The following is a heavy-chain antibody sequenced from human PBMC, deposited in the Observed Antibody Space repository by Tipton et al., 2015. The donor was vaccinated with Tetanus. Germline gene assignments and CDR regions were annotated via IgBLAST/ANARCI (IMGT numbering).Heavy chain of an antibody. CDR3: ARAHCTDGVCNFDF. CDR1: GYIFTNYW. CDR2: IYPGDSDT. J-gene: IGHJ4*02. Sequence: QLVQPGGEVKKPGESLKISCKGSGYIFTNYWIGWVRQKPGKGLEWMGIIYPGDSDTRYSPSFQGQGTISVDKSINTAYLQWSSLKASDTSMFYCARAHCTDGVCNFDFWGQGALVTVAS. V-gene: IGHV5-51*01. D-gene: IGHD2-8*01.